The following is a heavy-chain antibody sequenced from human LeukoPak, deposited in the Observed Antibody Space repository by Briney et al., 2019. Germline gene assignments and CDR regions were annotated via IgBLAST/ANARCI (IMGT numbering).Heavy chain of an antibody. CDR1: GGSISSYY. D-gene: IGHD6-13*01. CDR3: ARDSGYHVDY. Sequence: SETLSLTCTVSGGSISSYYWSWIRQPAGKGLEWIGRLYSSGSTNYNPSLKSRVTMSVDTSKNHFSLKLRSVTAADTAVYYCARDSGYHVDYWGQGTLVTVSS. CDR2: LYSSGST. J-gene: IGHJ4*02. V-gene: IGHV4-4*07.